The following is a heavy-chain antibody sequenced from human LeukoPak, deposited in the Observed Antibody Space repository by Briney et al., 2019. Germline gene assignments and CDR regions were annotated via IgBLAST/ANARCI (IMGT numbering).Heavy chain of an antibody. Sequence: AASVKVSCKASGYTFTGYYMHWVRQAPGQGLEWMGWINPNSGGTNYAQKFQGRVTMTRDTSISTAYKELSSLRSEDTAVYYCARGFGYSGYTDYWGQGTLVTVSS. V-gene: IGHV1-2*02. CDR3: ARGFGYSGYTDY. CDR1: GYTFTGYY. CDR2: INPNSGGT. D-gene: IGHD5-12*01. J-gene: IGHJ4*02.